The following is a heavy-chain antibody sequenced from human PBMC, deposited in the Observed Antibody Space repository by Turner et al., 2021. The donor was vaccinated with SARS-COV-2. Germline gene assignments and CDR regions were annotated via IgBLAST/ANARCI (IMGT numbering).Heavy chain of an antibody. V-gene: IGHV3-23*01. CDR3: AQAGLEISSHFDY. CDR2: RSGSGGST. Sequence: EVQLLESGGGWVQPGTSLRLSCAASGFTFRSYAMSWVRQAPGKGMEWVSARSGSGGSTYYAASLKGRFTISRDNSKNTLYLQMNSLRAEDTAVYYCAQAGLEISSHFDYWGQGNLVTVSS. D-gene: IGHD3-3*01. CDR1: GFTFRSYA. J-gene: IGHJ4*02.